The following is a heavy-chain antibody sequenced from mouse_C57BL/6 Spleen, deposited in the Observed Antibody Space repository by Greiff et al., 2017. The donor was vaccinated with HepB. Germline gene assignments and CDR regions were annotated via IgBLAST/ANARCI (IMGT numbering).Heavy chain of an antibody. CDR1: GFTFSSYA. J-gene: IGHJ4*01. D-gene: IGHD2-5*01. Sequence: EVKVVDSGEGLVKPGGSLKLSCAASGFTFSSYAMSWVRQTPEKRLEWVAYISSGGDYIYYADTVKGRFTISRDNARNTLYLQMSSLKSEDTAMYYCTRVHSNREMDYWGQGTSVTVSS. CDR3: TRVHSNREMDY. V-gene: IGHV5-9-1*02. CDR2: ISSGGDYI.